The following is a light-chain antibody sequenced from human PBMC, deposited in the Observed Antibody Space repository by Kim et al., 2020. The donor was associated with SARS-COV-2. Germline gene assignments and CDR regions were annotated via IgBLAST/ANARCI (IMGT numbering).Light chain of an antibody. J-gene: IGLJ2*01. CDR2: YDS. CDR1: SIGSKS. V-gene: IGLV3-21*04. CDR3: QVWDSSSGHRVV. Sequence: SYVVTQPPSVSVAPGRTARITCGGNSIGSKSVHWYQQMPGQAPVLVISYDSDRPSGIPERFSGSNSGNTATLTISRVEAGDEADYYCQVWDSSSGHRVVFGGGTQLTVL.